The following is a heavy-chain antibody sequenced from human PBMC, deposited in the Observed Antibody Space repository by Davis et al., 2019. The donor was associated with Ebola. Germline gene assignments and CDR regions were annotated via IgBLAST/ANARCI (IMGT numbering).Heavy chain of an antibody. CDR2: IYWDDDK. CDR3: ARHGAGSGYHDAFDM. Sequence: SGPTLVTPPQTLTLTCTFSGFSLSTSGVGVGWIRQPPGKALEWLALIYWDDDKRYSPSLRSRLTITKDTSKNQVVLTMTNMYPVDTATYYCARHGAGSGYHDAFDMWGQGTMVTVSS. V-gene: IGHV2-5*02. D-gene: IGHD3-22*01. J-gene: IGHJ3*02. CDR1: GFSLSTSGVG.